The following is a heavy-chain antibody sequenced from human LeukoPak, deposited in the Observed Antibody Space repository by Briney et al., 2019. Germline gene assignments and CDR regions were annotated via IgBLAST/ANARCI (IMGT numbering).Heavy chain of an antibody. V-gene: IGHV1-46*01. CDR3: SRYYDDGYNF. CDR1: GYTFTSYY. CDR2: MNPNGGNT. Sequence: ASVKVSCKASGYTFTSYYIHWVRQAPGQGLEWMGIMNPNGGNTSYAQKFQGRVTMTRDMSTSTVYMELSSLRSKDTAVYYCSRYYDDGYNFWGQGTLVTVSS. D-gene: IGHD5-24*01. J-gene: IGHJ4*02.